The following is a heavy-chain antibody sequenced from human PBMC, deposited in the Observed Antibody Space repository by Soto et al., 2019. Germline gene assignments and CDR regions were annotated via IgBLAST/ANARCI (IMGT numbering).Heavy chain of an antibody. CDR3: ARDGRTLRYLEWPAAFDS. J-gene: IGHJ5*01. CDR1: GGSLENLA. D-gene: IGHD3-3*01. V-gene: IGHV1-69*01. Sequence: QVHLVQSGAEVRTPGSSVKISCKASGGSLENLAISWVRQAPGQGFEWMGGVIPVLGTTDYEHNSQGRVTVTADESTTTVYLELSSRKSEDTAVYYCARDGRTLRYLEWPAAFDSWGQGTLVTVSS. CDR2: VIPVLGTT.